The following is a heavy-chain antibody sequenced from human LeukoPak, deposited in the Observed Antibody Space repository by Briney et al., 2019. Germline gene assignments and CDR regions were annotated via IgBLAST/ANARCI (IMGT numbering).Heavy chain of an antibody. V-gene: IGHV1-2*02. CDR1: GCTFTGYY. J-gene: IGHJ6*02. Sequence: ASVKVSCKASGCTFTGYYMHWVRQAPGQGLEWMGWINPNSGGTNYAQKFQGRVTMTRDTSISTAYMELSRLRSDDTAVYYCARLPAAMSPYYYYGMDVWGQGTTVTVSS. D-gene: IGHD2-2*01. CDR2: INPNSGGT. CDR3: ARLPAAMSPYYYYGMDV.